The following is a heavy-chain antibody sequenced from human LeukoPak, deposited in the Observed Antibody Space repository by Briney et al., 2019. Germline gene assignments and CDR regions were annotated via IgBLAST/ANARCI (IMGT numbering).Heavy chain of an antibody. CDR1: GYTFTGYY. CDR3: ARDLGGERYRFYYYYYMDV. J-gene: IGHJ6*03. D-gene: IGHD3-16*01. Sequence: ASVKVSCKASGYTFTGYYMHWVRQAPGQGLEWMGWINPNSGGTNYAQKFQGRVTMTRDTSISTAYMELRSLRSDDTAVYYCARDLGGERYRFYYYYYMDVWGKGTTVTVSS. V-gene: IGHV1-2*02. CDR2: INPNSGGT.